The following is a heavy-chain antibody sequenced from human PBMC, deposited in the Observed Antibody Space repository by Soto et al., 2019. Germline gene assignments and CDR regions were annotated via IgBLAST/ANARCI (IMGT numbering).Heavy chain of an antibody. CDR3: AQISSLYGAHVPSSGLDDS. CDR1: GFTFSSYA. D-gene: IGHD4-17*01. J-gene: IGHJ4*02. Sequence: EAQLLESGGGFVQPGGCLRLSCAASGFTFSSYAMAWVRQAPGKGLEWVSGITYIGGATFYADSVKGSFTISRDNVRNLLYLQINRLRVEDTAVYYCAQISSLYGAHVPSSGLDDSWGQGTLVTVSS. CDR2: ITYIGGAT. V-gene: IGHV3-23*01.